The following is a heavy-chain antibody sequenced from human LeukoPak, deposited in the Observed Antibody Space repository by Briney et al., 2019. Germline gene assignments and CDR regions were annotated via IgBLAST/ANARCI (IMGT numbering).Heavy chain of an antibody. CDR1: GGSISSNNW. CDR3: ARVNINNWHSCDY. CDR2: IYHSGSP. V-gene: IGHV4-4*02. J-gene: IGHJ4*02. Sequence: TSGTLSLTCAVSGGSISSNNWWGWVRQPPGKGLEWIGEIYHSGSPNYNPSLKSRVTISVDKSRNHFSLNLSSVTAADTAVYYCARVNINNWHSCDYWGQETLVTVSS. D-gene: IGHD1-1*01.